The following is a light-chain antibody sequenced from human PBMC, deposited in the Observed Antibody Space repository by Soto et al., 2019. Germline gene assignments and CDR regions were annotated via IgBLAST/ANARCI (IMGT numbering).Light chain of an antibody. J-gene: IGKJ4*01. CDR2: AAS. Sequence: DIQMIQSPATLSASVGDRITITCRASENIFKYVAWYQQTSGSAPNLLIYAASDLESGVPSRFSGSGSGTEFSLTIDNLQPNDSATYYCQPYNPRSFAFGGGTKVDVK. V-gene: IGKV1-5*01. CDR3: QPYNPRSFA. CDR1: ENIFKY.